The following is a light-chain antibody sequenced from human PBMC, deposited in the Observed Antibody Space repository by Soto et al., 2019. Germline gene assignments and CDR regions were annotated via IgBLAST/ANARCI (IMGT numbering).Light chain of an antibody. CDR2: EVS. CDR3: CSYAGSSTFEV. Sequence: QSDLTQPASVSGSPGQSITISCTGTSSDVGSYNLVSWYQQHPGKAPKLMIYEVSKRPSGVSNRFSGSKSGNTASLTISGLQAEDEADYYCCSYAGSSTFEVFGGGTQLTVL. J-gene: IGLJ3*02. V-gene: IGLV2-23*02. CDR1: SSDVGSYNL.